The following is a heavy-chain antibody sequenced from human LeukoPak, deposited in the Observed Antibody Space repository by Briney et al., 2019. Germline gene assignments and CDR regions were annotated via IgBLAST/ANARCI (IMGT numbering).Heavy chain of an antibody. CDR3: AKTLGYSGYFSP. CDR1: GFSFSSYG. V-gene: IGHV3-NL1*01. J-gene: IGHJ5*02. Sequence: GGSLRLSCAASGFSFSSYGMHWVRQAPGKGLEWVSAISGGGVNTYYADSVKGRFTISRDKSKNMLYLQMNSLRAEDTAVYYCAKTLGYSGYFSPWGQGTLVTVSS. CDR2: ISGGGVNT. D-gene: IGHD3-22*01.